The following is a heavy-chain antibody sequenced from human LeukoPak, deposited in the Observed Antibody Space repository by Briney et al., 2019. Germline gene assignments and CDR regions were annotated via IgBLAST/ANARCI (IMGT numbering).Heavy chain of an antibody. CDR2: ISGDGNIK. CDR3: AREDPYIVALPADGRYFDC. V-gene: IGHV3-30-3*01. D-gene: IGHD2-2*01. J-gene: IGHJ4*02. Sequence: EGSLRLSCAASGFTFTTYSMHWVRQAPGKGLEWVAVISGDGNIKWTADSVKGRFTISRDNSKNTLYLQMNSLRAEDTAVYYCAREDPYIVALPADGRYFDCWGQGTLVAVSS. CDR1: GFTFTTYS.